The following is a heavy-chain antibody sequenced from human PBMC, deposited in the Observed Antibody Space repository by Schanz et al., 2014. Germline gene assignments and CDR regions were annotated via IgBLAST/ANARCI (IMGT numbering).Heavy chain of an antibody. V-gene: IGHV3-11*05. CDR1: GFSFSDYY. CDR3: ARNRGSGGQNCYFDR. Sequence: EQLVESGGGLVEPGGSLRLSCAASGFSFSDYYMSWIRQAPGKGLEWISFINTGSNYINYADSVKGRFTISRDNTKNSLFLQLISLRADDTAVYYCARNRGSGGQNCYFDRWGRGTLVTVSA. CDR2: INTGSNYI. D-gene: IGHD1-26*01. J-gene: IGHJ2*01.